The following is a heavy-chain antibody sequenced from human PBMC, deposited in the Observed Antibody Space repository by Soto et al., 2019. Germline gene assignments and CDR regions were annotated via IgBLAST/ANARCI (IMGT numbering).Heavy chain of an antibody. J-gene: IGHJ4*02. CDR3: APFPRGYCSSTSCYARNHQKNDY. D-gene: IGHD2-2*01. V-gene: IGHV4-34*01. CDR1: GGSFSGYY. Sequence: SETLSLTCAVYGGSFSGYYWSWIRQPPGKGLEWIGEINHSGSTNYNPSLKSRVTISVDTSKNQFSLKLSSVTAADTAVYYCAPFPRGYCSSTSCYARNHQKNDYWGQGTLVTVSS. CDR2: INHSGST.